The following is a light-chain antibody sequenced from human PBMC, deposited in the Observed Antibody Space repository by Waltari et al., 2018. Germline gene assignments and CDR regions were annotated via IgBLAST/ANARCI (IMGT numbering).Light chain of an antibody. CDR2: GAS. V-gene: IGKV4-1*01. J-gene: IGKJ3*01. CDR1: KIVLYSSNNKNY. CDR3: HQYYNTPFT. Sequence: DIVMTQSPDSLAVSLGERATINCKASKIVLYSSNNKNYLSWYQQKTGQPPKLRIYGASTRESGVPDRFSGSGSGTDFTLTISSLQAEDVAVYYCHQYYNTPFTFGPGTKVDIK.